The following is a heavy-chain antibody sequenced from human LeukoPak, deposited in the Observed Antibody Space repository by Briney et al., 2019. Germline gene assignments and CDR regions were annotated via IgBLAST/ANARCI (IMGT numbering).Heavy chain of an antibody. CDR1: GFTFSSSA. D-gene: IGHD3-9*01. Sequence: PGRSLRLSCAASGFTFSSSAMQWVRQAPGKGLEWVAVILYDGSNKYYADSVKGRFTISRDNSNNTLSLQMNSLRAEDTAVYYCARDQVLTGLFSSWFDPWGQGTLVTVSS. CDR2: ILYDGSNK. V-gene: IGHV3-30*04. CDR3: ARDQVLTGLFSSWFDP. J-gene: IGHJ5*02.